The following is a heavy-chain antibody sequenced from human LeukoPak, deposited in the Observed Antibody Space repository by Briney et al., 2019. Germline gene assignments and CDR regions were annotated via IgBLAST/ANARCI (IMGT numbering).Heavy chain of an antibody. V-gene: IGHV4-31*03. CDR3: ARGPDDFWSGSGYFDY. CDR2: IYYSGST. J-gene: IGHJ4*02. Sequence: SQTLSLTCTVSGGSISSGGYYWSWIRQHPGKGLEWIGYIYYSGSTYYNPSLKSRVTISVDTSKNQFSLKLSSVTAADTAVYYCARGPDDFWSGSGYFDYWGQGTLVTVSS. CDR1: GGSISSGGYY. D-gene: IGHD3-3*01.